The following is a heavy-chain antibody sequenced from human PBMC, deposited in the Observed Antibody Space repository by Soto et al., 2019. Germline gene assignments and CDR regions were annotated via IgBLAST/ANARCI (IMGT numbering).Heavy chain of an antibody. D-gene: IGHD2-15*01. CDR3: ARDPCSGGRCYFDY. CDR2: IWYDGSNK. V-gene: IGHV3-33*01. J-gene: IGHJ4*02. CDR1: GFTFSSDG. Sequence: QVQLVESGGGVVQPGRSLRLSCAASGFTFSSDGMHWVRQAPGKGLEWVAVIWYDGSNKYYADSVKGRFTISRDNSKNTLYLQMNSLRAEDTAVYYCARDPCSGGRCYFDYWGQGTLVTVSS.